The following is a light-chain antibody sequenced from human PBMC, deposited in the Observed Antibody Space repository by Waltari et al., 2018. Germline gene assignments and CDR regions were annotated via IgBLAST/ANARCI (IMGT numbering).Light chain of an antibody. Sequence: QLVLTQSPSASASLGASVKLTCTLDSGHSTNVIACLQQQPEKGPRFLMRVNSDGSHSKGAEIPDRCSGSSSGTERYLTISSLQSEDEAYYYCQTGGHGTWVFGGGTKLTVL. V-gene: IGLV4-69*01. CDR3: QTGGHGTWV. CDR1: SGHSTNV. CDR2: VNSDGSH. J-gene: IGLJ3*02.